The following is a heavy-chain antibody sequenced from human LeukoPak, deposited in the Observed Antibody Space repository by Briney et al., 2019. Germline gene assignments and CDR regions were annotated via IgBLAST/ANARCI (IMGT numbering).Heavy chain of an antibody. D-gene: IGHD4-17*01. J-gene: IGHJ4*02. Sequence: PGGSLRLSCAASGFTFGSYGMHWVRQAPGKGLDWVAFVRYDGNNPYYSASVKGRFTISRGNSKNTVLLQMNNLRLEDAAVYYCARGSRYGDYPYYCDFWGQGTLVTVSS. CDR3: ARGSRYGDYPYYCDF. V-gene: IGHV3-30*02. CDR1: GFTFGSYG. CDR2: VRYDGNNP.